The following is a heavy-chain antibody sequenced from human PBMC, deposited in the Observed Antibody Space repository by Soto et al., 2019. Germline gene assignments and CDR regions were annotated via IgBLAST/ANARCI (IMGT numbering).Heavy chain of an antibody. CDR1: CGSFSGYY. J-gene: IGHJ4*02. V-gene: IGHV4-34*01. Sequence: SETLSLTRAVNCGSFSGYYWSWIRQPPGKGLEWIGEINHSGSTNYNPSLKRRVTISVDTSKNQFSPKLSSVTAADTAVYYCARQGKGLQWLVRIYLDFCGQGTLVTVS. CDR3: ARQGKGLQWLVRIYLDF. D-gene: IGHD6-19*01. CDR2: INHSGST.